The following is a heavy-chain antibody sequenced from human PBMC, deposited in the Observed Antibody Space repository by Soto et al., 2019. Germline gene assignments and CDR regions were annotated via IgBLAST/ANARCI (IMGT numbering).Heavy chain of an antibody. J-gene: IGHJ5*02. V-gene: IGHV4-34*01. D-gene: IGHD2-15*01. Sequence: PSETLSLTCAVYGGSFSGYYWSWIRQPPGKGLEWIGEINHSGSTNYNPSLKSRVTISVDTSKNQFSLKLSSVTAADTAVYYCARGEYCSGGSCYNWFDPWGQGTLVTVSS. CDR2: INHSGST. CDR3: ARGEYCSGGSCYNWFDP. CDR1: GGSFSGYY.